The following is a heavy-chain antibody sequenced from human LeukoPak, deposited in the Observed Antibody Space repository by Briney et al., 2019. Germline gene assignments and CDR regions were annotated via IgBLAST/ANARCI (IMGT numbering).Heavy chain of an antibody. D-gene: IGHD3-10*01. CDR2: ISSSSSYI. J-gene: IGHJ4*02. CDR3: ARDYYGSGSVLDY. Sequence: GGSLRLSCAASGFTFSSYAMSWVRQAPGKGLESVSSISSSSSYIYYADSVKGRFTISRDNAKNSLYLQMNSLRAEDTAVYYCARDYYGSGSVLDYWGQGTLVTVSS. V-gene: IGHV3-21*01. CDR1: GFTFSSYA.